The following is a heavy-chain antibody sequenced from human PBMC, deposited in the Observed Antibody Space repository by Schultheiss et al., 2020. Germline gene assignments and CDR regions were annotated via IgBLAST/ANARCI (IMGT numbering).Heavy chain of an antibody. D-gene: IGHD6-13*01. J-gene: IGHJ4*02. CDR1: GYSFTSYW. V-gene: IGHV5-51*01. CDR2: IYPGDSDT. CDR3: ARRSSGSWRLFDY. Sequence: GESLKIACKGSGYSFTSYWIGWVRQMPGKGLECMGIIYPGDSDTRYSPSFQGQVTISADKSISTAYLQWSSLKASDTAMYYCARRSSGSWRLFDYWGQGTLVTVSS.